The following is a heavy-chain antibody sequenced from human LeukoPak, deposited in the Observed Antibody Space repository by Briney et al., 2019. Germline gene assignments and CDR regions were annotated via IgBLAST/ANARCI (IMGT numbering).Heavy chain of an antibody. Sequence: PSETLSLTCTLSGGSISISTYYWGWIRQPPGKGLEWIGSMYYSGTTYYNPSLKSRVTISVDTSKKQFSLKLSSVTAADTAVYYCARYYGSGSYYMGNWFDPWGQGTLVTVSS. V-gene: IGHV4-39*01. J-gene: IGHJ5*02. D-gene: IGHD3-10*01. CDR1: GGSISISTYY. CDR2: MYYSGTT. CDR3: ARYYGSGSYYMGNWFDP.